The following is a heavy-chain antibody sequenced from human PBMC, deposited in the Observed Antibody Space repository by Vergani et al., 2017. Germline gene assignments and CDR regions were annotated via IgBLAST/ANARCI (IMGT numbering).Heavy chain of an antibody. CDR1: GGSFSGYY. CDR3: ARAAGRSVNDY. Sequence: QVQLQQWGAGLLKPSETLSLTCAVYGGSFSGYYWSWIRQPPGKGLEWIGEINHSGSTNYNPCLKSRVTISVDTSKNQFSLKLSYVTAADTAVYYCARAAGRSVNDYWGQGTLVTVSS. J-gene: IGHJ4*02. CDR2: INHSGST. D-gene: IGHD3-10*01. V-gene: IGHV4-34*01.